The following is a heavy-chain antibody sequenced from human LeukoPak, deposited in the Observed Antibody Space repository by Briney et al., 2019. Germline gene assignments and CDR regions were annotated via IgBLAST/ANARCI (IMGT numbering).Heavy chain of an antibody. CDR2: FYYSQST. J-gene: IGHJ4*02. Sequence: SETLSLTCTVSGRSISISCYYWGWIPQTPGRGLEGIGRFYYSQSTYYNPSVKSRVTLTQDTSKNQFSLKLSSVTAADTAVYCCARGNGRYDILTGYLAGRWGIDYWGQGTLVTVSS. CDR3: ARGNGRYDILTGYLAGRWGIDY. CDR1: GRSISISCYY. V-gene: IGHV4-39*02. D-gene: IGHD3-9*01.